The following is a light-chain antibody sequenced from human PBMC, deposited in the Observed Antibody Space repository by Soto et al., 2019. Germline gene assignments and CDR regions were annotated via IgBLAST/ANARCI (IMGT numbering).Light chain of an antibody. CDR1: QDVNIY. CDR2: GAS. CDR3: QQYGNWALT. J-gene: IGKJ4*01. V-gene: IGKV3D-15*01. Sequence: EILMTQSPATLSVSPGERATLSCRANQDVNIYLAWYQQKHGQAPRLLISGASTRATGIPARFSGSGSGTEFTLTISSLQSEDVAVYYCQQYGNWALTFGGGTNVEIK.